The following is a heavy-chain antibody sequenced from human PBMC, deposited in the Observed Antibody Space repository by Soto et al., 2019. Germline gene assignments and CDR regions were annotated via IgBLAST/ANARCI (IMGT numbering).Heavy chain of an antibody. CDR3: AGGGEFGAQLVWFDP. V-gene: IGHV1-3*01. CDR1: GYTFTSYA. D-gene: IGHD3-16*01. J-gene: IGHJ5*02. CDR2: INAGNGNT. Sequence: QVQLVQSGAEVKKPGASVKVSCKASGYTFTSYAMHWVRQAPGQRLEWMGWINAGNGNTKYSQKFQGRVTITRDTSASTAYMGLSSLRSEDTAVYYCAGGGEFGAQLVWFDPWAREPWSPSPQ.